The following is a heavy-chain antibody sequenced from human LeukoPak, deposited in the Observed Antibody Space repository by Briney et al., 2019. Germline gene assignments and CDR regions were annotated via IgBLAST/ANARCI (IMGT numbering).Heavy chain of an antibody. D-gene: IGHD3-22*01. CDR3: ARVNRDSSGYYPYYFDY. CDR2: IYHSGST. CDR1: GGSISSGGYS. V-gene: IGHV4-30-2*01. J-gene: IGHJ4*02. Sequence: PSETLSLTCAVSGGSISSGGYSWSWIRQPPGKGLEWIGYIYHSGSTYYNPSLKSRVTISVDTSKNQFSLKLSSVTAADTAVYYCARVNRDSSGYYPYYFDYWGQGTLVTVSS.